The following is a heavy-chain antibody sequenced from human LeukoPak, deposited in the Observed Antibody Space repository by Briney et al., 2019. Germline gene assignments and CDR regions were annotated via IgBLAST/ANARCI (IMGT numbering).Heavy chain of an antibody. V-gene: IGHV3-13*01. Sequence: GGSLRLSCETSAFTFSNYDMHWVRQRAGKGLEWVSFIGSGGDTYYSGPVKGRFTISRENAKKSLYLQMSSLRAEDTAVYYRATGNCNTNNCYQALDNWGQGTLVTVSS. D-gene: IGHD2/OR15-2a*01. CDR3: ATGNCNTNNCYQALDN. CDR1: AFTFSNYD. J-gene: IGHJ4*02. CDR2: IGSGGDT.